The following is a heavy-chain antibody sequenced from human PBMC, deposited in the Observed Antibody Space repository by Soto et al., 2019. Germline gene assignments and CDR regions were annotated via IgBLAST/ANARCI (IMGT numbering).Heavy chain of an antibody. CDR3: ATDEIGVMSSLGYSHY. CDR1: GDTFNNLS. D-gene: IGHD3-16*01. J-gene: IGHJ4*02. CDR2: LIILFGTP. Sequence: ASVKVSCKTSGDTFNNLSISWVLQAPGQGLEWMGGLIILFGTPNYAQKFQGRLTITADDSTSTAYMELSSLRSEDTAVYYCATDEIGVMSSLGYSHYWGQGTRVTVSS. V-gene: IGHV1-69*13.